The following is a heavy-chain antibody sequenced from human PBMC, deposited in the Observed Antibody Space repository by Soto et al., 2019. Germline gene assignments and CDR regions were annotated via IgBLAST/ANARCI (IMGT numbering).Heavy chain of an antibody. CDR3: ARVINIKGGWFDP. CDR2: INHSGST. Sequence: QVQLQQWGAGLLKPSETPSLTCAVYGGSFSGYYWSWIRQPPGKGLEWIGEINHSGSTNYNPSLKSRVTISVDTSKNQCSLKLSSVTAADTAVYYCARVINIKGGWFDPWGQGTLVTVSS. D-gene: IGHD1-20*01. J-gene: IGHJ5*02. CDR1: GGSFSGYY. V-gene: IGHV4-34*01.